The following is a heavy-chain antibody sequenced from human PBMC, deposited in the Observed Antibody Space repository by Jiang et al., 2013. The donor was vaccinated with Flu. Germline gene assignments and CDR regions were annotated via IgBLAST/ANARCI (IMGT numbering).Heavy chain of an antibody. CDR1: GGSVSSSSYY. CDR2: IYYSGST. J-gene: IGHJ4*02. D-gene: IGHD6-19*01. Sequence: GPGLVKPSETLSLTCTVSGGSVSSSSYYWSWIRQPPGKGLEWIGDIYYSGSTNYNPSLQSRVTVSVDTSKNQFSLKLSSVTAADTAVYYCARIATYSSGWFYFDYWGQGTLVTVSS. V-gene: IGHV4-61*01. CDR3: ARIATYSSGWFYFDY.